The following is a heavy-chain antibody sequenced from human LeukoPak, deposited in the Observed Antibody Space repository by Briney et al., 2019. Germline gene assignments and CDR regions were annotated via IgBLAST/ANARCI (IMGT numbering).Heavy chain of an antibody. CDR3: ARAPLYYYYMDV. V-gene: IGHV3-20*04. Sequence: GGSLRLSCAASGFTFDDYGMSWVRQAPGKGLEWVSGINWNGGSTGYADSVKGRFTISRDNAKNSPYLQMNSLRAEDTALYYCARAPLYYYYMDVWGKGTTVTVSS. J-gene: IGHJ6*03. CDR1: GFTFDDYG. CDR2: INWNGGST.